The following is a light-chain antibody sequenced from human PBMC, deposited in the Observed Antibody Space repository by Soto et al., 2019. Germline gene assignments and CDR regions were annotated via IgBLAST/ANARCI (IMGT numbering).Light chain of an antibody. CDR1: QGISNY. J-gene: IGKJ3*01. V-gene: IGKV1-27*01. CDR3: HTYSSVHI. CDR2: AAS. Sequence: DIQMTQSPSSLSASVGDRVTITCRASQGISNYIAWYQQKPGKAPKLLIYAASTLQSGVPSRFSGSGSGTDFTLTINSLQPEDVATYSCHTYSSVHIFGPSTNVAIK.